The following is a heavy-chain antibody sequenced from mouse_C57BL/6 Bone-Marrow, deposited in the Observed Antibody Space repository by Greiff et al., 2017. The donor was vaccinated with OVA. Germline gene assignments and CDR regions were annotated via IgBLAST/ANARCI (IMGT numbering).Heavy chain of an antibody. CDR3: ARLYYRYFDV. CDR1: GFTFSDYY. Sequence: EVMLVESGGGLVQPGGSLKLSCAASGFTFSDYYMYWVRQTPEKRLEWVAYISNGGGSTYYPDTVQGRFTISRDNAKNTLYLQMSRLKSEDTAMYYCARLYYRYFDVWGTGTTVTVSS. V-gene: IGHV5-12*01. D-gene: IGHD2-1*01. CDR2: ISNGGGST. J-gene: IGHJ1*03.